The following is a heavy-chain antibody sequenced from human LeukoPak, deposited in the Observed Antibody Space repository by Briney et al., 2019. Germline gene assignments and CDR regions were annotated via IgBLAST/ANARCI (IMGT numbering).Heavy chain of an antibody. CDR1: GGSISSNAYY. Sequence: SETLSLTCTVSGGSISSNAYYWAWIRQPPGKGLEWIGSIYSSVSTYYNPSLKSRVTISVDTSKNQFSLRLSSVTAADTALYYCAYSGSYGHLGYWGQGTMVTVSS. D-gene: IGHD1-26*01. V-gene: IGHV4-39*01. J-gene: IGHJ3*01. CDR2: IYSSVST. CDR3: AYSGSYGHLGY.